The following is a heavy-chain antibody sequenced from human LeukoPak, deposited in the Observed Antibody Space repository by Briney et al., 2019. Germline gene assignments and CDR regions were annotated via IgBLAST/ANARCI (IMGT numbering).Heavy chain of an antibody. D-gene: IGHD5-24*01. CDR3: ARYKFHNYFDP. Sequence: PSETLSLTCSVSGDSVSSSPYYWGWIRQPPGKGLEWIGNTFSTSTLYNASLRSRVTILVDTSKNQFSLKLTSATAADTATYYCARYKFHNYFDPWGQGTLVVVSS. J-gene: IGHJ5*02. CDR1: GDSVSSSPYY. V-gene: IGHV4-61*01. CDR2: TFSTST.